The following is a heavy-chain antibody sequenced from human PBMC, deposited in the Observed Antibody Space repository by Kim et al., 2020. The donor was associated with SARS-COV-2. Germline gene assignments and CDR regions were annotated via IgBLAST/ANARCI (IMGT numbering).Heavy chain of an antibody. CDR2: IYYSGST. CDR3: ARGASITICGVVVLGGAFGR. D-gene: IGHD3-3*01. Sequence: SETLSLTCTVSGGSISSGGYYWSWIRQHPGKGLEWIGYIYYSGSTYYNPSLKSRITISVDTSKNQFSLKLSSVTAADTAVYYWARGASITICGVVVLGGAFGRWGQGTLVTVSS. V-gene: IGHV4-31*03. J-gene: IGHJ5*02. CDR1: GGSISSGGYY.